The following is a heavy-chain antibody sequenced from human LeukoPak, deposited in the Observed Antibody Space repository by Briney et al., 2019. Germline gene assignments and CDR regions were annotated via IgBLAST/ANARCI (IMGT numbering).Heavy chain of an antibody. V-gene: IGHV3-30*03. Sequence: GRSLRLSCAASGFTFSTYGMHWVRQAPGKGLEWVAVISYDGDNKYFADSVKGRFTISRDNSKNTLYLQMNSLRVEDTAVYYCARMFGSRGVTTFFDFWGQGILVTVSS. CDR1: GFTFSTYG. D-gene: IGHD4-17*01. CDR3: ARMFGSRGVTTFFDF. CDR2: ISYDGDNK. J-gene: IGHJ4*02.